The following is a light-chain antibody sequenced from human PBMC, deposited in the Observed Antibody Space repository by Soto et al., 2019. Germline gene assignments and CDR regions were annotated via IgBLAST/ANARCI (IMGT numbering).Light chain of an antibody. Sequence: DIQMTQSPSSLSASVGDRVTITCRASQGMSNYLAWYQQKPGKVHKLLIYAASTLQSGVPSRFSGSGSGTDFTLTISSLQPEDVATYYCLKYNSAPRTFGQGTKVEIK. CDR2: AAS. J-gene: IGKJ1*01. CDR1: QGMSNY. V-gene: IGKV1-27*01. CDR3: LKYNSAPRT.